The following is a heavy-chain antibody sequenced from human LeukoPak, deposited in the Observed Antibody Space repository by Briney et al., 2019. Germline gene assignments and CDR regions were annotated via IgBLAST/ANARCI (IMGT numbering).Heavy chain of an antibody. CDR2: INPNSGGT. CDR1: GYTFTGYY. CDR3: ARDHGEQWLVRDYYGMDV. J-gene: IGHJ6*02. D-gene: IGHD6-19*01. Sequence: PSVKVSCKASGYTFTGYYMPCVRQAPGQGLKGLGWINPNSGGTNYAQKFQGRVTMTRDTSISTAYMELSRLRSDDTAVYYCARDHGEQWLVRDYYGMDVWGQGTTVTVSS. V-gene: IGHV1-2*02.